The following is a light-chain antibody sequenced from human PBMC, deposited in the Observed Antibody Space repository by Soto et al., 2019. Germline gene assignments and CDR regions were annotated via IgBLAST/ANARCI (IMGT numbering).Light chain of an antibody. CDR2: GAS. Sequence: DIFLTQSPFTLSLSPVEIATLSCRASQSISSYLAWYQQKPGQAPRRLIFGASSRATGIPDRFSGSGSGTDFTLTISRLEPEDFAVYYCQQYGSSPSTFGQGTKVDIK. J-gene: IGKJ1*01. CDR3: QQYGSSPST. V-gene: IGKV3-20*01. CDR1: QSISSY.